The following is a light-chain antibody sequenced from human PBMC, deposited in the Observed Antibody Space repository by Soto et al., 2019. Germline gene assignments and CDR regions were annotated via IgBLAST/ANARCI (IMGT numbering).Light chain of an antibody. V-gene: IGKV3-20*01. Sequence: EIVLTQSPGSLSLSPGERATLSCRASQSVDSTFFAWYQKKPGQAPRLLIYGASKRATGVPDRFSGSGSGTDFTLPSSRLEPEDFAVYYCQQYMSSVTFGQGTKVEI. CDR3: QQYMSSVT. J-gene: IGKJ1*01. CDR2: GAS. CDR1: QSVDSTF.